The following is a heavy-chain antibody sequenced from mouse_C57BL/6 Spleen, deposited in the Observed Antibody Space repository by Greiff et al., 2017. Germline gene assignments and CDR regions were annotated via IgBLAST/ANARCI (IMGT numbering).Heavy chain of an antibody. CDR1: GYTFTSYW. V-gene: IGHV1-59*01. J-gene: IGHJ2*01. CDR3: ARGGVSFYFDY. Sequence: VQLQQPGAELVRPGTSVKLSCKASGYTFTSYWMHWVKQRPGQGLEWIGVIDPSDSYTNYNQKFKGKATLTVDTSSSTAYMQLSSLTSEDSAVYYCARGGVSFYFDYWGQGTTLTVSS. CDR2: IDPSDSYT.